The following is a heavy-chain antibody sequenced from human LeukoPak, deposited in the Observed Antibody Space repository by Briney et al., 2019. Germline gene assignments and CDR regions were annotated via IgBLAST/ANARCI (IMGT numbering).Heavy chain of an antibody. J-gene: IGHJ4*02. D-gene: IGHD3-10*01. Sequence: ESGPALVKPTQTLTLTCTFSGFSLSTSGMCVSWIRQPPGKALEWLARIDWDDDKHYSTSLRTRLTISKDTSKNQVVLTMTNMDPVDTATYYCAREDDSGSFYFDFWGQGTLVTVSS. CDR1: GFSLSTSGMC. CDR2: IDWDDDK. CDR3: AREDDSGSFYFDF. V-gene: IGHV2-70*11.